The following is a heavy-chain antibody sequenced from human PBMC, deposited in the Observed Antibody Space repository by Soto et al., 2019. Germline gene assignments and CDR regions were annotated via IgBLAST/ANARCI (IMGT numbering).Heavy chain of an antibody. CDR1: GGSFSGYY. Sequence: LSLTCAVYGGSFSGYYWSWIRQPPGKGLEWIGEINHSGSTNYNPSLKSRVTISVDTSKNQFSLKLSSVTAADTAVYYCARGLPFTIFGVVTYGRDYWGQGTLVTVSS. CDR3: ARGLPFTIFGVVTYGRDY. D-gene: IGHD3-3*01. J-gene: IGHJ4*02. CDR2: INHSGST. V-gene: IGHV4-34*01.